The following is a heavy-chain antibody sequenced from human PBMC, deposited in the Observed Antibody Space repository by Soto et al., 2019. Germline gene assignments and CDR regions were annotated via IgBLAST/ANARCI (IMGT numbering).Heavy chain of an antibody. CDR2: IDSDGSRR. Sequence: EVQLVESGGDLVQPGGSLRLSCAVSGVTFSSDWMHWVRQAPGKWLEWVSRIDSDGSRRNYADSVKGRFTISRDNAKTAVYLQMNSLRADDAAVYYCVRGLDGDNWLQGTKVIVSS. CDR1: GVTFSSDW. CDR3: VRGLDGDN. V-gene: IGHV3-74*01. J-gene: IGHJ4*02.